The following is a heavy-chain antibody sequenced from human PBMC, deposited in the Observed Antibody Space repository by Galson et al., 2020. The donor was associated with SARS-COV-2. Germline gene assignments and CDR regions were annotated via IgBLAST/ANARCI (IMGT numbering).Heavy chain of an antibody. CDR2: VFHSESP. CDR3: ARTAPYCDSSSCYFGDYWYFDL. Sequence: ASETLSLTCTASGGTINDYFWSWIRQSPGKGLEWIGHVFHSESPKYTTSLKSRVTISVAASKTQFSLKLSSVTAADTAVYYCARTAPYCDSSSCYFGDYWYFDLWGRGTLVTVSS. CDR1: GGTINDYF. D-gene: IGHD2-2*01. V-gene: IGHV4-59*01. J-gene: IGHJ2*01.